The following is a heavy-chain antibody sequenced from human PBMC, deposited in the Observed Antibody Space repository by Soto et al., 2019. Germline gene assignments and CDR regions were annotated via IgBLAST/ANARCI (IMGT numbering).Heavy chain of an antibody. CDR3: AKDGYSGYDPSPDYFDY. CDR1: GFTFSSYA. D-gene: IGHD5-12*01. V-gene: IGHV3-23*01. Sequence: GGSLRLSCAASGFTFSSYAMSWVRQAPGKGLEWVSAISGSGGSTYYADSVKGRFTISRDNSKNTLYLQMNSLRAEDTAVYYCAKDGYSGYDPSPDYFDYWGQGTLVTVSS. J-gene: IGHJ4*02. CDR2: ISGSGGST.